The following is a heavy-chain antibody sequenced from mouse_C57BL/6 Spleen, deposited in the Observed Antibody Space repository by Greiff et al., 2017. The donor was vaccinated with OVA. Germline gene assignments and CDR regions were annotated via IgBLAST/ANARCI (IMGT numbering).Heavy chain of an antibody. V-gene: IGHV1-69*01. CDR2: IDPSDSYT. CDR1: GYTFTSYW. CDR3: ARKGGCPHYYAMDY. Sequence: QVQLQQPGAELVMPGASVKLSCKASGYTFTSYWMHWVKQRPGQGLEWIGEIDPSDSYTNYNQKFKGKSTLTVDKSSSTAYMQLSSLTSEDSAVYYCARKGGCPHYYAMDYWGQGTSVTVSS. J-gene: IGHJ4*01.